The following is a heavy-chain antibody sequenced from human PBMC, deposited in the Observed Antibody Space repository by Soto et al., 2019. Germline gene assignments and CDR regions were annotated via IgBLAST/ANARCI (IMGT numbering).Heavy chain of an antibody. CDR1: GGTFSTNP. CDR2: TGSGTGPV. D-gene: IGHD2-15*01. J-gene: IGHJ4*02. CDR3: ARRDSGGFYRYFDS. V-gene: IGHV1-69*06. Sequence: QVQLVQSGAEVKKPGSSVKVSCKASGGTFSTNPISWVRQAPGQGLEWMGGTGSGTGPVNHAQKFQGRLTITVDKSTSTVYMELSSLSSEDTAVYYCARRDSGGFYRYFDSWGQGTLVTVSS.